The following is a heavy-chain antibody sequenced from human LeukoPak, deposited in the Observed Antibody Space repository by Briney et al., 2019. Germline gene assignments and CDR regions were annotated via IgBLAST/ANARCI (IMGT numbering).Heavy chain of an antibody. Sequence: PGGSLRLSCAASGFTFSSYGMHWVRQAPGKGLEWVAFIQYDGSDKYYADSVKGRFTISRDISKNTLYLQMNSLRAEDTAVYYCRDPFDYWGQGTLVTVSS. V-gene: IGHV3-30*02. CDR2: IQYDGSDK. CDR1: GFTFSSYG. J-gene: IGHJ4*02. CDR3: RDPFDY.